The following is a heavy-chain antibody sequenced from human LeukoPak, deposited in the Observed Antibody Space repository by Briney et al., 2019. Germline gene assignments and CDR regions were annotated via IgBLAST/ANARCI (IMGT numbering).Heavy chain of an antibody. CDR2: IYNSGST. D-gene: IGHD3-22*01. Sequence: PSETLSLTCTVSGGSISSYYWSWIRQPPGKGLEWIGYIYNSGSTNYNPSLKSRVTISVDTSKNQFSLKLSSVTAADTAVFYCARVDHDSSGLVVFDIWGQGTMVTDSS. V-gene: IGHV4-59*01. J-gene: IGHJ3*02. CDR3: ARVDHDSSGLVVFDI. CDR1: GGSISSYY.